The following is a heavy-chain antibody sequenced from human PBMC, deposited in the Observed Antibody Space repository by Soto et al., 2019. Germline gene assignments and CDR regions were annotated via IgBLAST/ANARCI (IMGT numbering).Heavy chain of an antibody. CDR2: IRSKAYGGTT. D-gene: IGHD6-19*01. J-gene: IGHJ4*02. CDR3: ARTINPDVQWLEPYFDY. Sequence: GGSLKLSCTASGFTVGDYAMSWVRPAPGQGLEWGGFIRSKAYGGTTEYAASVKGRFTISRDDSKSIAYLQMNSLKTEDTAVYYCARTINPDVQWLEPYFDYWGQGTLVTVSS. CDR1: GFTVGDYA. V-gene: IGHV3-49*04.